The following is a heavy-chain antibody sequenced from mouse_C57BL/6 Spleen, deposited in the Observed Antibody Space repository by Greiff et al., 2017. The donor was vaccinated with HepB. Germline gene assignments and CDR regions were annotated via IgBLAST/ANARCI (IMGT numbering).Heavy chain of an antibody. CDR1: GYTFTSYT. J-gene: IGHJ4*01. CDR2: INPSSGYT. V-gene: IGHV1-4*01. Sequence: VQLQQSGAELARPGASVKMSCKASGYTFTSYTMHWVKQRPGQGLEWIGYINPSSGYTKYNQKFKDKATLTADKSASTAYMQLSSLTSEDSAVYYCARRYGYYYAMDYWGQGTSVTVSS. D-gene: IGHD2-2*01. CDR3: ARRYGYYYAMDY.